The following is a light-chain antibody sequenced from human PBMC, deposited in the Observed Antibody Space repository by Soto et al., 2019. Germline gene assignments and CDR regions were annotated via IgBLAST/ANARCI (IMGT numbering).Light chain of an antibody. CDR2: EVS. Sequence: QSALTQPASVSGSPGQSITISCTGTSSDVGGYNYVSWYQQHPGKAPKLMIYEVSNRPSGVSNRFSGSKSGNTASLTISGLQAEDEADYYCSSYTSSSTRVFGTGTKVTFL. V-gene: IGLV2-14*01. J-gene: IGLJ1*01. CDR1: SSDVGGYNY. CDR3: SSYTSSSTRV.